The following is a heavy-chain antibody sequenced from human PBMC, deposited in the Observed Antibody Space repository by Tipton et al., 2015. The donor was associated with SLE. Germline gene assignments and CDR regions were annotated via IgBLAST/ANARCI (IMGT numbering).Heavy chain of an antibody. J-gene: IGHJ4*02. D-gene: IGHD2-8*01. CDR3: VRLRSKVLIDY. CDR1: GGSVSSGSYY. CDR2: IYYSGST. Sequence: TLSLTCTVSGGSVSSGSYYWAWIRQPPGKGPEWIGPIYYSGSTYYYPSLKSRITISVDTSKNQFSLEVRSVTAADTAVYYCVRLRSKVLIDYWGQGTLVTVSS. V-gene: IGHV4-39*07.